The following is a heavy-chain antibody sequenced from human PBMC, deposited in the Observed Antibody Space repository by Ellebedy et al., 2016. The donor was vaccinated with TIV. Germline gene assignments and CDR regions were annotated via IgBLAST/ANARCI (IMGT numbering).Heavy chain of an antibody. CDR2: INQDGSEK. CDR3: ATDGSYGDYLSPTHAFVI. J-gene: IGHJ3*02. Sequence: GGSLRLSCAASGFTFSGYWMTWVRQAPGKGLEWVANINQDGSEKFYVDSVNGRFTVSRDNVKNSLYLHLNSLRAEDTAMYYCATDGSYGDYLSPTHAFVIWGQGTMVTVSS. CDR1: GFTFSGYW. V-gene: IGHV3-7*01. D-gene: IGHD4-17*01.